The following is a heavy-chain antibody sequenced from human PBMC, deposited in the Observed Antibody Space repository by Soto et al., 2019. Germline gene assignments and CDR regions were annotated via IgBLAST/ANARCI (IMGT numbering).Heavy chain of an antibody. CDR2: IYYSGST. CDR1: GGSGRSGDSF. CDR3: ARSPNYYYYGFDV. Sequence: PSDTLSLTCTVSGGSGRSGDSFWSWLRQSPGKRLEWLAYIYYSGSTNYNPSLKSRATISVDTSKSQVSLTLTSMTAADAALYYCARSPNYYYYGFDVWGPGTAVTVSS. J-gene: IGHJ6*02. D-gene: IGHD3-10*01. V-gene: IGHV4-61*08.